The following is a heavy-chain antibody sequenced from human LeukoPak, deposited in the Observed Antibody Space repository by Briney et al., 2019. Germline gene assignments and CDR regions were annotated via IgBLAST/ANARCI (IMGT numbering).Heavy chain of an antibody. Sequence: SETLSLTCTVSGGSISSYYWSWIRQPPGKGLEGIGYIYYSGSTNYNPSLKSRVTISVDTSKNQYSLKLSSVTAADTAVYYCARRSYGSGRHDAFDIWGQGTMVTVSS. J-gene: IGHJ3*02. CDR3: ARRSYGSGRHDAFDI. CDR1: GGSISSYY. D-gene: IGHD3-10*01. CDR2: IYYSGST. V-gene: IGHV4-59*08.